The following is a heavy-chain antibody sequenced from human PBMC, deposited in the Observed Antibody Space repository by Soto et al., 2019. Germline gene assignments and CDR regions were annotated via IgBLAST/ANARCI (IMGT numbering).Heavy chain of an antibody. CDR2: MNPNSGNT. CDR3: ARAGDGWVGATIADYFDY. J-gene: IGHJ4*02. CDR1: GYTFTSYD. D-gene: IGHD1-26*01. V-gene: IGHV1-8*01. Sequence: ASVKVSCKASGYTFTSYDINWVRQATGQGLEWMGWMNPNSGNTGYAQKFQGRVTMTRNTSISTAYMELSSLRSEDTAVYYCARAGDGWVGATIADYFDYWGQGTLVTVSS.